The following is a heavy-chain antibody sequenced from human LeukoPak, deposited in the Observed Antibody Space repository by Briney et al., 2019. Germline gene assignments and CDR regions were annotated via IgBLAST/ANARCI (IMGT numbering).Heavy chain of an antibody. CDR3: ARDHTYGVYDAFDS. Sequence: ASVKVSCKASGYTFTGYYMHWVRRAPGQGLEGIVWTNPNSGGTNYAQKFQGRVTMTRDTSISTAYMELSRLRSDDTAVYYCARDHTYGVYDAFDSWGQGTMVTVSS. CDR2: TNPNSGGT. D-gene: IGHD4-17*01. V-gene: IGHV1-2*02. CDR1: GYTFTGYY. J-gene: IGHJ3*02.